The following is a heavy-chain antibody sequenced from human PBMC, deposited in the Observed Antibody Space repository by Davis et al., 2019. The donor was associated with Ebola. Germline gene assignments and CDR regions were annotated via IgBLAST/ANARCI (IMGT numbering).Heavy chain of an antibody. D-gene: IGHD2-15*01. CDR2: LSTNNGKT. CDR3: ASLGTHCSGGSCYDYYYYAMDV. CDR1: GYTFTSYA. V-gene: IGHV1-18*01. Sequence: ASVKVSCKASGYTFTSYAISWARQAPGQGLEWMGWLSTNNGKTNYAQKVQGRVTITADESTSTAYMELSSLISEDTAVYYCASLGTHCSGGSCYDYYYYAMDVWGQGTTVTVSS. J-gene: IGHJ6*02.